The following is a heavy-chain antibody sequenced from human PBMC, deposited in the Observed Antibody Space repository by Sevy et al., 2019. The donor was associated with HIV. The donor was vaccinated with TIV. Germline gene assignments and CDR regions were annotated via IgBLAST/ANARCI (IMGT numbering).Heavy chain of an antibody. CDR1: GYTFTRYW. Sequence: GESLKISCQASGYTFTRYWIGWVRQLPGKGLEWMGIIYPGDSHTLYSPSFQGQVTISADKSITTAYLQLNSLPASDTAMFYCATLAGNCNTTHCSSHGYFDNWGQGTLVTVSS. CDR3: ATLAGNCNTTHCSSHGYFDN. V-gene: IGHV5-51*01. CDR2: IYPGDSHT. J-gene: IGHJ4*02. D-gene: IGHD2-15*01.